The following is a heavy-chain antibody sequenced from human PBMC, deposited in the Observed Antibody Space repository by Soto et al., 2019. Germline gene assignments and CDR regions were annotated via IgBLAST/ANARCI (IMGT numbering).Heavy chain of an antibody. CDR2: FDPEDGET. CDR3: ATSPGKPSRYYYYYGMDV. V-gene: IGHV1-24*01. Sequence: ASVKVSCKVSGYTLTELSMHWVRQAPGKGLEWMGGFDPEDGETIYAQKFQGRVTMTEDTSTDTAYMELSSLRSEDTAVYYCATSPGKPSRYYYYYGMDVWGQGTTVTVSS. CDR1: GYTLTELS. J-gene: IGHJ6*02.